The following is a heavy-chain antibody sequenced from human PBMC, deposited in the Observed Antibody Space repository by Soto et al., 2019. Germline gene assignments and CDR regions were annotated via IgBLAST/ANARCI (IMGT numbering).Heavy chain of an antibody. CDR3: ARQGGYSYGSFDY. Sequence: QVQLVQSGAEVKKPGSSVKVSCKAFGGTFSSYLISWVHQAPGQGLEWMGRIIPILGIANYAQKFQGRVTITADKSTSTAYMELSSLRSEDTAVYYCARQGGYSYGSFDYWGQGTLVTVSS. CDR2: IIPILGIA. D-gene: IGHD5-18*01. J-gene: IGHJ4*02. V-gene: IGHV1-69*02. CDR1: GGTFSSYL.